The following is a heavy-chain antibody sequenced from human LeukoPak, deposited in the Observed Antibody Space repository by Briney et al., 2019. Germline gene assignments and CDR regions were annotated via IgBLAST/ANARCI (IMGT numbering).Heavy chain of an antibody. CDR3: ARLRSGSFDY. CDR2: IGTAGDT. V-gene: IGHV3-13*01. D-gene: IGHD1-26*01. CDR1: GFTFSSYD. J-gene: IGHJ4*02. Sequence: GGSLRLSCAASGFTFSSYDFHWVRHATGKGLEWVSAIGTAGDTYYPGSVRGRFTISRENARNSLYLQMNNLRAGDTAVYYCARLRSGSFDYWGQGTLVTVSS.